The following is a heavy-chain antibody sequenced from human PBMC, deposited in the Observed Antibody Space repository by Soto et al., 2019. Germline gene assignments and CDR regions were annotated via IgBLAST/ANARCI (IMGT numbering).Heavy chain of an antibody. CDR2: IYHSGNT. V-gene: IGHV4-30-2*01. D-gene: IGHD2-2*01. CDR1: GGSISSGGYS. CDR3: ARVPDR. Sequence: SETLSLTCAVSGGSISSGGYSWSWIRQPPGKGLEWIGYIYHSGNTYYNPSLKSRVTISVDRSKNQFSLKLSSVTAADTAVYYRARVPDRWGQGTLVTVSS. J-gene: IGHJ5*02.